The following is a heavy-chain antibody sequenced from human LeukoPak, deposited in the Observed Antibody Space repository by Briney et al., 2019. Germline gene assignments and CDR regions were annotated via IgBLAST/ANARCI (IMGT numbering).Heavy chain of an antibody. Sequence: AETLSLTCSVSGFSISPYYWSWVRQPPGKGLEWVGDIYYGGSANYNPSLKRRLTISVDTSKKQFSLTLSSVTDAETAVYYCARPSSWLTADFDYWGQGTLVTVSS. CDR3: ARPSSWLTADFDY. V-gene: IGHV4-59*08. D-gene: IGHD6-13*01. J-gene: IGHJ4*02. CDR2: IYYGGSA. CDR1: GFSISPYY.